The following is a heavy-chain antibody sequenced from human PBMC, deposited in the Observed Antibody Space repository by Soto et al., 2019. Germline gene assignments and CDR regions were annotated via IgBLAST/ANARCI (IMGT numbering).Heavy chain of an antibody. CDR2: ISSRSRYI. D-gene: IGHD2-15*01. CDR3: ASTVVTPLGFDL. Sequence: GGSVRLSCSGFGFTFSTYSMIWVRQAPGKGLEWVSSISSRSRYIYYADSVKGRFTISRDNGQNSLFLQMNSLRAEDTAVYYCASTVVTPLGFDLWGRGTLVTVSS. V-gene: IGHV3-21*01. CDR1: GFTFSTYS. J-gene: IGHJ2*01.